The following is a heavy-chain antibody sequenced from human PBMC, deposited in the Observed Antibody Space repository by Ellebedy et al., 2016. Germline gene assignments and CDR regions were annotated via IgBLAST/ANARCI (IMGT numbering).Heavy chain of an antibody. Sequence: GGSLRLSXAASGFIFSNYDMHWVRQAPGKGLEWVAVIWYDGSKKYYADSVKGRFTISRDNLQNKLYLQMNSLRVEDTAVYYCARESHGYYYYMDVWGKGTTVTVSS. CDR2: IWYDGSKK. CDR3: ARESHGYYYYMDV. CDR1: GFIFSNYD. D-gene: IGHD2-8*01. J-gene: IGHJ6*03. V-gene: IGHV3-33*08.